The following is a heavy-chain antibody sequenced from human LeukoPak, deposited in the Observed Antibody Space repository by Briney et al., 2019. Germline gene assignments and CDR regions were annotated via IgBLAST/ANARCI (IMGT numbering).Heavy chain of an antibody. Sequence: PGTPSLTSTVSGGSTSNDYWSCIREGAGEELEWIVRVYTSVSANYNTSLKRRATISLDKSKKQFSMNLNSVTPADTAVYYCARGGTDGSGRNQHTTLDYCGQGTLATVSS. CDR1: GGSTSNDY. CDR3: ARGGTDGSGRNQHTTLDY. V-gene: IGHV4-4*07. J-gene: IGHJ4*02. D-gene: IGHD3-10*01. CDR2: VYTSVSA.